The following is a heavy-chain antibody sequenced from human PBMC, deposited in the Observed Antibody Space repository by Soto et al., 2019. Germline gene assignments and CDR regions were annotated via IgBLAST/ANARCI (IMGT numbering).Heavy chain of an antibody. CDR2: ISYDGSNK. J-gene: IGHJ6*02. Sequence: PGGSLTLSCAASGFTFSSYGMHWVRQAPGKGLEWVAVISYDGSNKYYADSVEGRFTISRDNSKNTLYLQMNSLRAEDTAVYYCAKTRYYDYVWGPYGMDVWGQGTTVTVSS. V-gene: IGHV3-30*18. CDR1: GFTFSSYG. D-gene: IGHD3-16*01. CDR3: AKTRYYDYVWGPYGMDV.